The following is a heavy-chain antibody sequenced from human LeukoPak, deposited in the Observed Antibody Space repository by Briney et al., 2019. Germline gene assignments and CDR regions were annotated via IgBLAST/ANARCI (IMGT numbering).Heavy chain of an antibody. V-gene: IGHV3-23*01. Sequence: GGSLRLSCAASGFTFSSYAMSWVRQAPGKGLEWVSAISGSGGSTYYADSVEGRFTISRDNSKNTLYLQMNSLRAEDTAVYYCAKHPSRSIVVVPAAIDYWGQGTLVTVSS. CDR1: GFTFSSYA. CDR2: ISGSGGST. D-gene: IGHD2-2*01. J-gene: IGHJ4*02. CDR3: AKHPSRSIVVVPAAIDY.